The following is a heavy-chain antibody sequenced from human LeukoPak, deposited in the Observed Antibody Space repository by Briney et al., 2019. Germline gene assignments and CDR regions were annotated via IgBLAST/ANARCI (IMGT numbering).Heavy chain of an antibody. D-gene: IGHD6-13*01. Sequence: GASVKVSCKASGYTFTSYDINWVRQATGQGLELMGWMNPNSGNTGHAQKFQGRVTMTRNTSISTAYMELSSLRSEDTAVYYCYGDRIVAAGDNWFDPWGQGTLVTVSS. CDR2: MNPNSGNT. CDR3: YGDRIVAAGDNWFDP. V-gene: IGHV1-8*01. CDR1: GYTFTSYD. J-gene: IGHJ5*02.